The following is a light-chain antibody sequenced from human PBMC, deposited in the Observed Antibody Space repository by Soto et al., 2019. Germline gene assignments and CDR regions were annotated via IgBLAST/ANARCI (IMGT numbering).Light chain of an antibody. V-gene: IGKV3-20*01. Sequence: TQSPSSVSASVGDRVTITCRASQDINSWLAWYQQKPGQAPRLLIYGASSRATGIPDRFSGSGSGTDFTLTISRLEPEDFAVYYCQQYGSSPWTFGQGTKVDIK. CDR3: QQYGSSPWT. CDR1: QDINSW. J-gene: IGKJ1*01. CDR2: GAS.